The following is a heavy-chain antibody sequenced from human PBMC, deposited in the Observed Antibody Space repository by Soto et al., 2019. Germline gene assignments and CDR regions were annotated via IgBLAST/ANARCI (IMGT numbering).Heavy chain of an antibody. Sequence: NPSETLSLTCSVSGGSISSSSYYWGWIRQPPGKGLEWIGSIYYSGSTYYNPSLKSRVTISVDTSKNQFSLKLSSVTAADTAVYYCARHRGPMVRGVITNWFDPWGQGTLVTVSS. D-gene: IGHD3-10*01. CDR2: IYYSGST. J-gene: IGHJ5*02. CDR3: ARHRGPMVRGVITNWFDP. CDR1: GGSISSSSYY. V-gene: IGHV4-39*01.